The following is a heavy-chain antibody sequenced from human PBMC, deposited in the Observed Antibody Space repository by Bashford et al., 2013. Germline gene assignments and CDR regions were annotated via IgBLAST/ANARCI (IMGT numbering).Heavy chain of an antibody. V-gene: IGHV3-21*01. CDR3: ARPRVDIVATDYYFYAMDV. CDR2: ISSSGRYI. D-gene: IGHD5-12*01. CDR1: GFTFSSYS. Sequence: GGSLRLSCVASGFTFSSYSMNWVRQAPGKGLEWVSSISSSGRYIFYADSVKGRFTVSRDNAKNSLFLQMNDLRPEDTAVFYCARPRVDIVATDYYFYAMDVWGQGTTVTVSS. J-gene: IGHJ6*02.